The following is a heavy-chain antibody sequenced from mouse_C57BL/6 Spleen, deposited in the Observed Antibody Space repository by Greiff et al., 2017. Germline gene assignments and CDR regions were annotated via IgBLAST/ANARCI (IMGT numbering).Heavy chain of an antibody. Sequence: VQRVASGPELVKPGASVKISCKSSCYAFSSSWMNWVKQRPGKGLEWIGRLYPGDGDTNYNGKFKGKATLTADKASSTAYMQLSSLTSENSAVYFCARSPGGSSPYYFDYWGQGTTLTVSS. CDR1: CYAFSSSW. V-gene: IGHV1-82*01. J-gene: IGHJ2*01. CDR2: LYPGDGDT. D-gene: IGHD1-1*01. CDR3: ARSPGGSSPYYFDY.